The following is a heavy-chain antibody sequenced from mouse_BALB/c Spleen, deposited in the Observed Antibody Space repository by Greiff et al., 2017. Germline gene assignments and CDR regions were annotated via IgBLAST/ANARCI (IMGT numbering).Heavy chain of an antibody. J-gene: IGHJ4*01. CDR3: AGPITTVPHYYAMDY. CDR1: GFNIKDTY. D-gene: IGHD1-1*01. CDR2: IDPANGNT. Sequence: VQLQQSGAELVKPGASVKLSCTASGFNIKDTYMHWVKQRPEQGLEWIGRIDPANGNTKYDPKFQGKATITADTSSNTAYLQLSSLTSEDTAVYYCAGPITTVPHYYAMDYGGQGTSVTVSS. V-gene: IGHV14-3*02.